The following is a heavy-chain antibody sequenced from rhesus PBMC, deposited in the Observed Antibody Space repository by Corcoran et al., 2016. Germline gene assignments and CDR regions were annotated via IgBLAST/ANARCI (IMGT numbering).Heavy chain of an antibody. D-gene: IGHD5-12*01. J-gene: IGHJ6*01. CDR3: ARSYSYSYGLDS. Sequence: EVRLVESGGGLVQPGGSLRLSCAASGFTFSDYYLSWVRQAPGKGPEWVGLNKNKAKGGTTEDAASVKGRFTISRDDSKSIASLQMNSLKTEDTAVYYCARSYSYSYGLDSWGQGVVVTVSS. CDR1: GFTFSDYY. V-gene: IGHV3-116*02. CDR2: NKNKAKGGTT.